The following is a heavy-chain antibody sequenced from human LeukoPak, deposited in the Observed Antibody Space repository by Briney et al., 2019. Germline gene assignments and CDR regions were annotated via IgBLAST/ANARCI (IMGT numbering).Heavy chain of an antibody. CDR3: ARVLRDSSGWYGYYFDY. CDR1: GDSITSSGHS. V-gene: IGHV4-61*08. D-gene: IGHD6-19*01. Sequence: PSETLSLTCVVSGDSITSSGHSWSWIRQPPGKGLEWIGYIYYSGSTNYNPSLKSRVTISVDTSKNQFSLKLSSVTAADTAVYYCARVLRDSSGWYGYYFDYWGQGTLVTVSS. J-gene: IGHJ4*02. CDR2: IYYSGST.